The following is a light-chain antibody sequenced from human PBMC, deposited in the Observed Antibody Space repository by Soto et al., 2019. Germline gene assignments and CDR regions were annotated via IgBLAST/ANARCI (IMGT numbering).Light chain of an antibody. V-gene: IGKV4-1*01. CDR2: WAS. CDR3: QQYNNRPQT. CDR1: QSVLYSSNNKNY. Sequence: DIVMTQSPDSLAVSLGERATINCKSSQSVLYSSNNKNYLAWYQQKRGQPPKLLIYWASTRESGVPDRFSGSGSGTDFTLTISSLQSEDFAEYHCQQYNNRPQTFGQGTKVEIK. J-gene: IGKJ1*01.